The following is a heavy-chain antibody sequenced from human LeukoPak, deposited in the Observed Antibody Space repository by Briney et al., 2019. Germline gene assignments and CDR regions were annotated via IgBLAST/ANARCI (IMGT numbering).Heavy chain of an antibody. J-gene: IGHJ4*02. D-gene: IGHD3-22*01. V-gene: IGHV3-23*01. Sequence: QTGGSLRLSCAASGFTFSSYAMSWVRQAPGKGLEWVSVISGSGGSTHYADSVKGRFTISRDNSKNTLYVQMSSLRAEDTAVHYCAKGRSSSGYDYVDYWGQGTLVTVSS. CDR3: AKGRSSSGYDYVDY. CDR2: ISGSGGST. CDR1: GFTFSSYA.